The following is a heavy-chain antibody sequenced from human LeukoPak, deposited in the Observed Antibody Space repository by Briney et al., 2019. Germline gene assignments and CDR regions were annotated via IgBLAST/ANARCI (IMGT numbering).Heavy chain of an antibody. CDR1: GFTFSRSA. J-gene: IGHJ3*02. V-gene: IGHV3-30*04. Sequence: GRSLRLSCAASGFTFSRSAMHWVRQAPGKGLEWVAIISYDGGNKYYADSVKGRFTISRDNSKNTLYLQMNSLRAEDTAVYYCARRSAAKDAFDIWGQGTMVTVSS. CDR2: ISYDGGNK. D-gene: IGHD6-25*01. CDR3: ARRSAAKDAFDI.